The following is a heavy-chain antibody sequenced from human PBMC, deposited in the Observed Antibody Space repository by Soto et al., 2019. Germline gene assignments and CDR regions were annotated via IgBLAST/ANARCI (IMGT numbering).Heavy chain of an antibody. CDR1: GYTFTSYG. CDR2: ISAYNGNT. V-gene: IGHV1-18*01. D-gene: IGHD2-15*01. Sequence: QVQLVQSGAEVKKPGASVKVSCKASGYTFTSYGISWVRQAPGQGLEWMGWISAYNGNTNYAQKLQGSVTMTTDTSTSTAYMELSSLRSDDTAVYYCARGLVMGDPYYYYYCYMDVWGKGTTVTVSS. CDR3: ARGLVMGDPYYYYYCYMDV. J-gene: IGHJ6*03.